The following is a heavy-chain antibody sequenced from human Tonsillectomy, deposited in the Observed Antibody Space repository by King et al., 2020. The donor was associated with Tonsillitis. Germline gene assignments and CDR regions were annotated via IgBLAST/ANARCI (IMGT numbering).Heavy chain of an antibody. CDR2: IKHDGSEK. D-gene: IGHD3-16*02. V-gene: IGHV3-7*01. Sequence: VQPVESGGGLVQPGGSLRLSCAVSGFTFSSYWMSWVRQAPGKGPEWVATIKHDGSEKTYEDSVKGRFTISRDDAENSLYLQMNSLRAEDTAVYYCARLYKFEDSRYRNFDSWGQGTLVTVSS. J-gene: IGHJ4*02. CDR1: GFTFSSYW. CDR3: ARLYKFEDSRYRNFDS.